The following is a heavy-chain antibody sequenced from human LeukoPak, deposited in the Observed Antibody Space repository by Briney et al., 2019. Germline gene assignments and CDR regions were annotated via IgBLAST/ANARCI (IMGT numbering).Heavy chain of an antibody. D-gene: IGHD5-12*01. CDR2: INPNSGGT. Sequence: LEASVKVSCKASGYTFTGYYMHWVRQAPGQGLEWMGWINPNSGGTNYAQKFQGRVTMTRDTSISTAYMELSRLRSDDTAVYYCARDLHFNRYSGYDGVDYWGQGTLVTVSS. V-gene: IGHV1-2*03. CDR3: ARDLHFNRYSGYDGVDY. CDR1: GYTFTGYY. J-gene: IGHJ4*02.